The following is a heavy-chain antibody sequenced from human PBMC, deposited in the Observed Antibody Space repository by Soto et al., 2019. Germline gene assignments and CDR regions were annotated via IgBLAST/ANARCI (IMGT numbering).Heavy chain of an antibody. J-gene: IGHJ4*02. CDR3: AKGINYYDSSGRGGFDY. D-gene: IGHD3-22*01. CDR2: ISGSGGST. CDR1: GFTFISYA. V-gene: IGHV3-23*01. Sequence: PGGSLRLSFAASGFTFISYAMIWVLQSPGKGLEWVSAISGSGGSTYYADSVKCRFTISRDNSKNTLYLQMNSLRAEDTAVYYCAKGINYYDSSGRGGFDYWGQGTLVTVSS.